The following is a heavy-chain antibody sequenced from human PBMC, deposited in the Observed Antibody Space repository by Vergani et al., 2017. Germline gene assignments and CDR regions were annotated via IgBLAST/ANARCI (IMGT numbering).Heavy chain of an antibody. Sequence: EMQLVESGGGLVQPGGSLRLSCAASGFTFSDHYMDWVRQAPGKGLEWVGRTRNKVESYTTEYAAFVKGRFIGSKDAAESSLYLQMNSLQTEDTAGYYCARYFLTRVTTLDYYYIGVWGKGTTVTVSS. CDR1: GFTFSDHY. J-gene: IGHJ6*03. D-gene: IGHD4-11*01. V-gene: IGHV3-72*01. CDR2: TRNKVESYTT. CDR3: ARYFLTRVTTLDYYYIGV.